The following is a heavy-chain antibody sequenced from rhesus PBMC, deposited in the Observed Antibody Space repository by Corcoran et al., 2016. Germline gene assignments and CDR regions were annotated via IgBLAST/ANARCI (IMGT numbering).Heavy chain of an antibody. CDR3: ARSLYYGYFDL. J-gene: IGHJ2*01. CDR2: VDPEDGEA. D-gene: IGHD6-19*01. V-gene: IGHV1-111*02. Sequence: EVQLVQSGAEVTKPGASVKISCTAPGYTFTDHYLNWVRQAPGKGLEWGGLVDPEDGEADYAQNFQDRVTITAERSTDTAYMELSSLRSEDTAVYYWARSLYYGYFDLWGPGTPITISS. CDR1: GYTFTDHY.